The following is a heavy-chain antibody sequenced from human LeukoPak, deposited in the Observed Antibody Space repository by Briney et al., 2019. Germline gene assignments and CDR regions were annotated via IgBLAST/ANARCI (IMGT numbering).Heavy chain of an antibody. J-gene: IGHJ4*02. Sequence: QPGGSLRLSCTASGFTFSSYAMNWVRQAPGKGLEWVSGIGAGGTFTYYADSVKGRFTISRDNSKNTLYLQMNSLRAEDTAVYYCARQVAGLDYWGQGTLVTVSS. CDR3: ARQVAGLDY. CDR1: GFTFSSYA. V-gene: IGHV3-23*01. CDR2: IGAGGTFT. D-gene: IGHD6-19*01.